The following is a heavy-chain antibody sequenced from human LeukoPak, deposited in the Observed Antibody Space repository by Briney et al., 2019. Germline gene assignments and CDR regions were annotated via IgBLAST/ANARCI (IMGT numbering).Heavy chain of an antibody. CDR1: GYTFTIYY. Sequence: GASVNLSYRASGYTFTIYYMHWVRQAPGQGLEWMGIINPSGGSTSYAQKFQGRVTMTRDMSTSTVYMELSSLRSEDTAVYYCARGNWNYAVYWGQGTLVTVSS. V-gene: IGHV1-46*01. CDR3: ARGNWNYAVY. J-gene: IGHJ4*02. D-gene: IGHD1-7*01. CDR2: INPSGGST.